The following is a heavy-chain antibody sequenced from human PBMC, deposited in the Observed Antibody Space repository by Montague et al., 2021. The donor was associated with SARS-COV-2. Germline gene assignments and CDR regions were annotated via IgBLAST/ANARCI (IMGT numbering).Heavy chain of an antibody. CDR1: GGSISSSSYY. D-gene: IGHD3-9*01. V-gene: IGHV4-39*01. Sequence: SETLSLTCTVSGGSISSSSYYWGWIRQPPGKGLEWIGSIYYSGSTYYNPSLKSRVTISVDTSKNQFSLKLSSVTAADTAVYYCARHDYILTNYYYYHGMDVWGQGTTVTVSS. CDR3: ARHDYILTNYYYYHGMDV. CDR2: IYYSGST. J-gene: IGHJ6*02.